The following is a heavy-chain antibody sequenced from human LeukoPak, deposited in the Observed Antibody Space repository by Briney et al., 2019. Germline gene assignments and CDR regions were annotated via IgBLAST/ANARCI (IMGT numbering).Heavy chain of an antibody. V-gene: IGHV3-23*01. Sequence: GGSLRLSCAASGFTFSSYAMTWVRQAPGRGLECVSVISGSGGTTFYADSVRGRFTISRDNSKNTLYLQMNSLRAEDTAVYYCAREGGYDILTGYSPFDYWGQGTLVTVSS. D-gene: IGHD3-9*01. CDR2: ISGSGGTT. J-gene: IGHJ4*02. CDR1: GFTFSSYA. CDR3: AREGGYDILTGYSPFDY.